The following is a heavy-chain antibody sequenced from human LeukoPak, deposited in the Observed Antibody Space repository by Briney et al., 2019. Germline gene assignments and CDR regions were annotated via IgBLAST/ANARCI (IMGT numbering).Heavy chain of an antibody. Sequence: ASVKVSCKVSGYTLTELSLHWVRQAPGKGLEWMGRFDPEDGETIYARKFKGRVTMTEDTSTDTAYMELSSLRSEDTAVYFCAVSLTTGGYYGMDVWGQGTTVTVSS. CDR2: FDPEDGET. D-gene: IGHD1-1*01. CDR3: AVSLTTGGYYGMDV. CDR1: GYTLTELS. J-gene: IGHJ6*02. V-gene: IGHV1-24*01.